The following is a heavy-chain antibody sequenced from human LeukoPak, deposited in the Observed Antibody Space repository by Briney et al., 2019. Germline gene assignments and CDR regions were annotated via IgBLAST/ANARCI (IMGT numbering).Heavy chain of an antibody. CDR1: GYTFTGYY. V-gene: IGHV1-2*02. Sequence: GASVSVSCKASGYTFTGYYMHWVRQAPGQGLEWMGWINPNSGGTNYAQKFQGRVTMTRDTSISTAYMELSRLRSDDTAVYYCRVRDFWSGYGYYMDVWGKGTTVTVSS. CDR2: INPNSGGT. D-gene: IGHD3-3*01. J-gene: IGHJ6*03. CDR3: RVRDFWSGYGYYMDV.